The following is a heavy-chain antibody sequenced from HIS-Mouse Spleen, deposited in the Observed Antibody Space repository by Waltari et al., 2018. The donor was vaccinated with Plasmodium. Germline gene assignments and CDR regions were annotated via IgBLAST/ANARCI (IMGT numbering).Heavy chain of an antibody. D-gene: IGHD2-21*01. CDR2: IRGSGGST. V-gene: IGHV3-23*01. J-gene: IGHJ4*02. Sequence: EVQLLESGGGLVQPGGSLRLSCAASGFTFSSYAMSWVRQAPGTGVEWVSAIRGSGGSTYYADSVKGRFTISRDNSKNTLYLQMNSLRAEDTAVYYCAKDFVGIGYFDYWGQGTLVTVSS. CDR3: AKDFVGIGYFDY. CDR1: GFTFSSYA.